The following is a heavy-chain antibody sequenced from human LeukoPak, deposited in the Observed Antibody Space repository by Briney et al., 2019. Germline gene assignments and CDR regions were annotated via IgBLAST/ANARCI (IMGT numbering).Heavy chain of an antibody. Sequence: ASVKVSCKAAGYTLTSYGISWVRQAPGQGLEWMGWISAYNGNTNYAQKLQGRVTMTTDTSTSTVSMELRSLRSDDTAVYYCARGGLYCSSTSCYGIEYWGQGTLVTVSS. CDR1: GYTLTSYG. D-gene: IGHD2-2*01. CDR2: ISAYNGNT. J-gene: IGHJ4*02. V-gene: IGHV1-18*04. CDR3: ARGGLYCSSTSCYGIEY.